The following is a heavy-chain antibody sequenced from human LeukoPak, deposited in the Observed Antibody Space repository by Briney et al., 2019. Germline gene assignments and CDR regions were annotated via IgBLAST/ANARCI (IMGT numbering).Heavy chain of an antibody. CDR1: GFTFSSYA. D-gene: IGHD2-21*02. Sequence: PGRSLRLSCAASGFTFSSYAMHWVCQAPGKGLEWVAVISYDGSNKYYADSVKGRFTISRDNSKNTLYLQMNSLRAEDTAVYYCAREGYCGGDCYSNYFDYWGQGTLVTVSS. CDR3: AREGYCGGDCYSNYFDY. CDR2: ISYDGSNK. J-gene: IGHJ4*02. V-gene: IGHV3-30-3*01.